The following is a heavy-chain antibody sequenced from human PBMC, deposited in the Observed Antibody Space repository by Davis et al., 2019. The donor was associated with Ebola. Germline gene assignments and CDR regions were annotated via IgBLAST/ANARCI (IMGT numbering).Heavy chain of an antibody. Sequence: ASVKVSCKASSYTFTSYGISWVRQAPGQGLEWMGWISAYNGNTNSAQKLQGRVTMTTDTSRSTAYMELRSLRSDDTAVYYCAREAGATTRKYDSWGQGTLVTVSS. CDR2: ISAYNGNT. V-gene: IGHV1-18*01. D-gene: IGHD1-26*01. J-gene: IGHJ5*01. CDR3: AREAGATTRKYDS. CDR1: SYTFTSYG.